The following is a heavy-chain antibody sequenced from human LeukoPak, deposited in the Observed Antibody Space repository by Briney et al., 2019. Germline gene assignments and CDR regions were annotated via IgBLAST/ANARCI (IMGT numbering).Heavy chain of an antibody. Sequence: GGSLRLSRAASGFSFSAYWLTWVRQAPGTGLEWVGKINTAGSETYYVDTVKGRLSISRDNAKNLVYLQMNSLRAEDTAVYHCARFGYVAAVDVWGQGTPVTVSS. CDR2: INTAGSET. V-gene: IGHV3-7*01. CDR1: GFSFSAYW. CDR3: ARFGYVAAVDV. D-gene: IGHD2-15*01. J-gene: IGHJ4*02.